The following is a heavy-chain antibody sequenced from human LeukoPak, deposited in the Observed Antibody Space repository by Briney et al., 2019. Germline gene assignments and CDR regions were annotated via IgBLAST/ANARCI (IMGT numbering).Heavy chain of an antibody. V-gene: IGHV3-21*01. CDR3: AGGYGGAAAGLDY. J-gene: IGHJ4*02. CDR2: ISSSSSYI. CDR1: GFTFSSYG. D-gene: IGHD6-13*01. Sequence: GRSLRLSCAASGFTFSSYGMHWVRQAPGKGLEWVSSISSSSSYIYYADSEKGRFTISRDNAKNSLYLQMNSLRAEDTAVYYCAGGYGGAAAGLDYWGQGTLVTVSS.